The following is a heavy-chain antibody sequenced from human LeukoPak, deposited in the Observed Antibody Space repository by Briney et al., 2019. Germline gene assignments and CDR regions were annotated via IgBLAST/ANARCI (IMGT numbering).Heavy chain of an antibody. CDR3: ARDRWTAMKD. Sequence: GGSLSLSCAASGFTFSGYTMNWVRQAPGEGLECVSYISSSSTSIYYADSVKGRFTISRDNAKNSLWLQMNSLRAEDTTVYYCARDRWTAMKDWGPGTLVTVSS. V-gene: IGHV3-48*04. CDR1: GFTFSGYT. D-gene: IGHD5-18*01. J-gene: IGHJ4*02. CDR2: ISSSSTSI.